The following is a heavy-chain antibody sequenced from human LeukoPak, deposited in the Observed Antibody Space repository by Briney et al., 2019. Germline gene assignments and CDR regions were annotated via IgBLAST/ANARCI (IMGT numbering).Heavy chain of an antibody. D-gene: IGHD2-2*01. J-gene: IGHJ5*02. Sequence: GASVKVSCRASGGTFSSYAISWVRQAPGQGLEWMGGIIPIFGTANYAQKFQGRVTITADESTGTAYMELSSLRSEDTAVYYCARYCSSTSCYDWFDPWGQGTLVTVSS. CDR1: GGTFSSYA. V-gene: IGHV1-69*01. CDR2: IIPIFGTA. CDR3: ARYCSSTSCYDWFDP.